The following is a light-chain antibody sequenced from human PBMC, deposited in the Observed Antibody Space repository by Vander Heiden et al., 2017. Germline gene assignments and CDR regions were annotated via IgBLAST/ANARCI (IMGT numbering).Light chain of an antibody. J-gene: IGKJ2*01. CDR3: QQYNNWPLYT. V-gene: IGKV3-15*01. CDR1: QSVTSN. Sequence: EIVMTQSPATLSVSPGERATLSCRASQSVTSNLAWYQQKPGQAPRLLIYGASTRATGIPARFSGGGSSTEFTLTISSLQSEDFAVYYCQQYNNWPLYTFGQGTKLEIK. CDR2: GAS.